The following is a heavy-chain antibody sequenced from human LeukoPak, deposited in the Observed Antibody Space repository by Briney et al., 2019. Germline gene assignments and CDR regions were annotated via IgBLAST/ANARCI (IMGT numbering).Heavy chain of an antibody. CDR1: GYTFTSYD. D-gene: IGHD6-13*01. CDR2: MNPNSGNT. CDR3: ARIAAAGNRRLNY. Sequence: GASVKVSCTASGYTFTSYDINWVRQATGQGLEWMGWMNPNSGNTGYAQKFQGRITMTRNTPISTAYMELSSLTSEDTPVYYCARIAAAGNRRLNYWGQGTLVTVSS. V-gene: IGHV1-8*01. J-gene: IGHJ4*02.